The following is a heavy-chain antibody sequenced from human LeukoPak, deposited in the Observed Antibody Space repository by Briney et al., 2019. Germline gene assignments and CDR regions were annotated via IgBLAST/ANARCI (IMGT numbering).Heavy chain of an antibody. CDR1: GFTFRDYF. CDR3: ARETFMTTVTTFP. CDR2: INRDGTQI. D-gene: IGHD4-17*01. J-gene: IGHJ5*02. V-gene: IGHV3-7*03. Sequence: GGSLRLSCVASGFTFRDYFMAWVRQAPGKGLEVVAKINRDGTQIFYVDSVRGRFTISRDNAKNSLYLQMNSLRAEDTAVYYCARETFMTTVTTFPWGQGTLVTASS.